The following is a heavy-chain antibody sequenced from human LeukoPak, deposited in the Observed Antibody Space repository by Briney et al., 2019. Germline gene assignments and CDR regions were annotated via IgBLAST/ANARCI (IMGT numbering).Heavy chain of an antibody. CDR2: INYSGST. Sequence: SETLSLTCAVYGGSFSGYYWSWIRQPPGKGLEWIGEINYSGSTNYNPSLKSRVTISVDTSKNQFSLKLSSVTAADSAVYYCAQGGCSGGSCYPLGYWGQGTLVTVSS. J-gene: IGHJ4*02. D-gene: IGHD2-15*01. V-gene: IGHV4-34*01. CDR3: AQGGCSGGSCYPLGY. CDR1: GGSFSGYY.